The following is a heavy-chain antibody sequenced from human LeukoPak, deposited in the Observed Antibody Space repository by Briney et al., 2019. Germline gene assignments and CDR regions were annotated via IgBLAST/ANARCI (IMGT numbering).Heavy chain of an antibody. V-gene: IGHV4-59*01. CDR3: AKGGVRIPAAP. D-gene: IGHD6-25*01. J-gene: IGHJ3*01. CDR1: GDSISPYY. CDR2: ISYSGST. Sequence: PSETLSLTCTVSGDSISPYYWTWIRQPPGKGLEWIGYISYSGSTNYSPSLKGRVTMSVDTSKNQFSLKLTSATAADTAVYYCAKGGVRIPAAPWGQGTMVTVSS.